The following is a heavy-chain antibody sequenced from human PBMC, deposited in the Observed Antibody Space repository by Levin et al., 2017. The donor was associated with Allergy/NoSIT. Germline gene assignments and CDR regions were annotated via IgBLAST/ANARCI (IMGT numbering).Heavy chain of an antibody. D-gene: IGHD3-16*01. Sequence: HAGGSLRLSCAASGFTFSSSGLHWVRQAPGKGLEWVAVILFDGRNKKYADSVKGRFTISRDNSNNTLYLEMSGLRDDDTAVYYCAKEGGGDNYGMDVWGQGTTVTVSS. CDR1: GFTFSSSG. V-gene: IGHV3-30*18. CDR2: ILFDGRNK. CDR3: AKEGGGDNYGMDV. J-gene: IGHJ6*02.